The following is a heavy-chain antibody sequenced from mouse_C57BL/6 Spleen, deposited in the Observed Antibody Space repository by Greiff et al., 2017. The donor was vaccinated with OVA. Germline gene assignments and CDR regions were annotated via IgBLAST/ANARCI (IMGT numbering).Heavy chain of an antibody. CDR2: ISDGGSYT. Sequence: EVQLVESGGGLVKPGGSLKLSCAASGFTFSSYAMSWVRQTPEQRLEWVATISDGGSYTYYPDNVKGRFTISRDNAKNNQYLQMSHLKSEDTAMYYCAREGKLGPNYFDYWGQGTTLTVSS. CDR1: GFTFSSYA. CDR3: AREGKLGPNYFDY. V-gene: IGHV5-4*01. J-gene: IGHJ2*01. D-gene: IGHD4-1*01.